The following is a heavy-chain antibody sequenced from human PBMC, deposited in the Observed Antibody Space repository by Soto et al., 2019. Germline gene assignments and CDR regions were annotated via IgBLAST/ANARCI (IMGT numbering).Heavy chain of an antibody. CDR1: GGTFSSYA. J-gene: IGHJ4*02. V-gene: IGHV1-69*12. CDR3: AREEWRNYYDSSGYSFDY. Sequence: QVQLVQSGAEVKKPGSSVKVSCKASGGTFSSYAISWVRQAPGQGLEWMGGIIPIFGTANYAQKFQGRVTITADESTSTAYMELSSLRSEDTAVYYCAREEWRNYYDSSGYSFDYWGQGTLVTVSS. D-gene: IGHD3-22*01. CDR2: IIPIFGTA.